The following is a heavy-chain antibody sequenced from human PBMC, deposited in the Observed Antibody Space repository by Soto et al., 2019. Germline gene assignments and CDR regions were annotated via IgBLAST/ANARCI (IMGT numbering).Heavy chain of an antibody. J-gene: IGHJ4*02. CDR3: ASLASTMASFDY. D-gene: IGHD1-1*01. CDR1: GGSMSSNNW. CDR2: IFHSGAT. Sequence: QVQLQESGPRLVKPSGTLSLTCAVSGGSMSSNNWWNWVRQPPGKGLEWIGQIFHSGATNYNPSLKSRVFISIDKSKNQFSLQLSSVTAADTAVYYCASLASTMASFDYWGQGTLVTVSS. V-gene: IGHV4-4*02.